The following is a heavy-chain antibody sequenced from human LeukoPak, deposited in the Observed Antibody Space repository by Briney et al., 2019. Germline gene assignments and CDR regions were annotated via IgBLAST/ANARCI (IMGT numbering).Heavy chain of an antibody. CDR2: FNWSGGST. V-gene: IGHV3-20*04. CDR1: GFSFYEHG. Sequence: GGSLRLSCTASGFSFYEHGMSWVRHVPGKGLEWGSGFNWSGGSTAYADPLRGRFTISRDNAKNSLYLQMDSLRAEDTALYYCARAPITSPFYFDYWGQGTLVTVSS. J-gene: IGHJ4*02. D-gene: IGHD2-2*01. CDR3: ARAPITSPFYFDY.